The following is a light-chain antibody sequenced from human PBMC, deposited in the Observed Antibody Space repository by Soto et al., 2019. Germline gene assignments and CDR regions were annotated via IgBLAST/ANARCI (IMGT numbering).Light chain of an antibody. CDR1: QSVSSY. Sequence: EIVLTQSPATLSLSPGERATLSCRASQSVSSYLAWYQQKPGQAPRLLIYDASNRATGIPARFSGRGSGTDFTLTISSLEHEDFAVYYCQQRSNWPLYTFGQGTKLEIK. CDR2: DAS. J-gene: IGKJ2*01. V-gene: IGKV3-11*01. CDR3: QQRSNWPLYT.